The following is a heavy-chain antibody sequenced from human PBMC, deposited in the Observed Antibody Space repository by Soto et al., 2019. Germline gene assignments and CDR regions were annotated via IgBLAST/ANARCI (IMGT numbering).Heavy chain of an antibody. J-gene: IGHJ4*02. D-gene: IGHD3-22*01. V-gene: IGHV3-11*01. Sequence: GGSLRLSCAASGFTFSDYYMSWIRQAPGKGLEWVSYVSSSGSTIYYADSVKGRFTISRDNAKNSLYLQMNSLRAEDTAVYYCARSHLYYDSSGYPDYWGQGTLVTVSS. CDR3: ARSHLYYDSSGYPDY. CDR2: VSSSGSTI. CDR1: GFTFSDYY.